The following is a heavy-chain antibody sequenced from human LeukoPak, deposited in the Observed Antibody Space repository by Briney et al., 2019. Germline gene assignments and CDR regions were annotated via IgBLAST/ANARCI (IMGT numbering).Heavy chain of an antibody. D-gene: IGHD3-3*01. Sequence: PSETLSLTCTVSGYSISSGYYWGWIRQPPGKGLEWIGSIYHSGSTYYNPSLKSRVTISVDTSKNQFSLKLSSVTAADTAVYYCARQYYDFWSGSGFNWFDPWGQGTLVTVSS. V-gene: IGHV4-38-2*02. CDR2: IYHSGST. CDR1: GYSISSGYY. CDR3: ARQYYDFWSGSGFNWFDP. J-gene: IGHJ5*02.